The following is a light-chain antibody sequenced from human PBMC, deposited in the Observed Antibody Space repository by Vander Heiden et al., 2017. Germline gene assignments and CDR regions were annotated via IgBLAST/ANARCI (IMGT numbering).Light chain of an antibody. V-gene: IGKV1-12*01. J-gene: IGKJ5*01. CDR2: AAS. CDR1: QGISNS. Sequence: DIQMPQSPSSVSASVGDRLTITCRASQGISNSLAWYQQKPGKAPKLLISAASSLQSGVPSRFSGSVSGTDFTLSISSLQPEDFATYYCQQANSFPTTFGQGTRLEIK. CDR3: QQANSFPTT.